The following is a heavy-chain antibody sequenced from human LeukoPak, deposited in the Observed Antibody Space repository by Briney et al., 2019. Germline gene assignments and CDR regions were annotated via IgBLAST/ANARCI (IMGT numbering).Heavy chain of an antibody. V-gene: IGHV4-59*12. CDR3: ARETTYYYDSSGYYTGAFDI. Sequence: SETLSLTCTVSGGSISSYYWSWIRQPPGKGLEWIGYIYYSGSTYYNPSLKSRVTISVDRSKNQFSLKLSSVTAADTAVYYCARETTYYYDSSGYYTGAFDIWGQGTMVTVSS. CDR2: IYYSGST. D-gene: IGHD3-22*01. CDR1: GGSISSYY. J-gene: IGHJ3*02.